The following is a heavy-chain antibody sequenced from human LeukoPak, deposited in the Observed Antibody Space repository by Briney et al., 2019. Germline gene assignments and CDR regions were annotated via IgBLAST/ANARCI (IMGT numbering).Heavy chain of an antibody. Sequence: SETLSVTCAVYGGSFSGYYWNWIRQPPGKGLEWIGEINHSGGTNYNPSLKSRVTISIDTSKNQFSLKLSSVTAADTAVYYCARGGQGLGTWGQGTLVTVSS. D-gene: IGHD1-7*01. CDR1: GGSFSGYY. CDR2: INHSGGT. V-gene: IGHV4-34*01. J-gene: IGHJ4*02. CDR3: ARGGQGLGT.